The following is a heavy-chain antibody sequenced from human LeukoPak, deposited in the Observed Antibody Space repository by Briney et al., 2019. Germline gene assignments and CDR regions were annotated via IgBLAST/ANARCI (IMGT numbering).Heavy chain of an antibody. Sequence: SETLSLTCTVSGGSISSSSYYWDWIRQPPGKGLEWIGNIYYRGSTHYNSSLKSRVTISVDTSKNQFSLKLSSVTAADTAVYYCARVMTTVTSYYFDYWGQGTLVTVSS. D-gene: IGHD4-17*01. CDR2: IYYRGST. J-gene: IGHJ4*02. CDR1: GGSISSSSYY. CDR3: ARVMTTVTSYYFDY. V-gene: IGHV4-39*07.